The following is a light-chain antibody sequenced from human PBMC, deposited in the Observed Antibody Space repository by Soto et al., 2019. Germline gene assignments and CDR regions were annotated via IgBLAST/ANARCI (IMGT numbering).Light chain of an antibody. CDR3: QQYYGYPWT. Sequence: DIQITQSPSTLSASVGDRVTITCRASQSIRSWLAWYQQKPGKAPRLLISDASSLDSGVPSRFSGSGSGTEFTLTISSXQPDDFATYYCQQYYGYPWTFGQGTKVDTK. V-gene: IGKV1-5*01. J-gene: IGKJ1*01. CDR2: DAS. CDR1: QSIRSW.